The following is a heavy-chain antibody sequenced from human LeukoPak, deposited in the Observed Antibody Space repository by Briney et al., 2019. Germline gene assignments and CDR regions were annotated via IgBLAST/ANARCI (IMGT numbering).Heavy chain of an antibody. CDR3: ARYTGGTMFDD. CDR2: INHSGST. Sequence: SETLSLTCAVYGGSFSGYYWSWIRQPPGKGLEWIGEINHSGSTNYNPSLKSRVTISVDTSKNQISLQLSSVTAADTAVYYCARYTGGTMFDDWGQGTLVTVSS. CDR1: GGSFSGYY. D-gene: IGHD5-12*01. V-gene: IGHV4-34*01. J-gene: IGHJ4*02.